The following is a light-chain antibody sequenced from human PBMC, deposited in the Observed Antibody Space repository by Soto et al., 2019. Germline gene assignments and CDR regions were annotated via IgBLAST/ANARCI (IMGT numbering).Light chain of an antibody. J-gene: IGKJ1*01. V-gene: IGKV1-39*01. Sequence: DIQMTQSPASLSASVGDEVTITCRASQTIMTYLNWYQLKPGKPPRLLIYAASRLQSGVPSRFSGSGSGTDFTLTISSLQPEDFATYSCQQSYNSPQTFGQGTKVDIK. CDR2: AAS. CDR1: QTIMTY. CDR3: QQSYNSPQT.